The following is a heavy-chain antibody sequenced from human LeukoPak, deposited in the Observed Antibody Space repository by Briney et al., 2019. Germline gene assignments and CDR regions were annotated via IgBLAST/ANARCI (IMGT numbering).Heavy chain of an antibody. D-gene: IGHD5-24*01. V-gene: IGHV4-34*01. CDR2: INHSGST. J-gene: IGHJ4*02. CDR1: GGSFNGYY. Sequence: SETLSLTCAVYGGSFNGYYWSWIRQPPGKGLEWIGEINHSGSTNYNPSLKSRVTISVDTSKNQFSLKLSSVTAVDTAVYYCARGREDGYNLYYFDYWGQGTLVTVSS. CDR3: ARGREDGYNLYYFDY.